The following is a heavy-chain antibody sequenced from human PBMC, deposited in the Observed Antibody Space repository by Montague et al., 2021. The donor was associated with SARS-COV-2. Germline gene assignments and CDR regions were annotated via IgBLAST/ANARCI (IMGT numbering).Heavy chain of an antibody. D-gene: IGHD3-16*01. CDR1: GGSFTDYY. J-gene: IGHJ3*01. CDR2: VDHRCSA. Sequence: SETLSLTCAVYGGSFTDYYWTWIRQAPGKGLEWIGEVDHRCSASSSPSLKRRVSISVDRAKNQFTLNLRPVTAAATDAYYCARGKVSVYGVRIMLPAAGPFDVWGRGTMVLVSP. CDR3: ARGKVSVYGVRIMLPAAGPFDV. V-gene: IGHV4-34*01.